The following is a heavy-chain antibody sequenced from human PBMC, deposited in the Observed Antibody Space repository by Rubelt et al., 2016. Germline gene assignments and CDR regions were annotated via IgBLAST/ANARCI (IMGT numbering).Heavy chain of an antibody. J-gene: IGHJ6*02. V-gene: IGHV4-59*01. CDR3: ARDTYDFWSGQQYYYYGMDV. D-gene: IGHD3-3*01. Sequence: GSTNYNPSLKSRVTISVDTSKNQFSLKLSSVTAADTAVYYCARDTYDFWSGQQYYYYGMDVWGQGTTVTVSS. CDR2: GST.